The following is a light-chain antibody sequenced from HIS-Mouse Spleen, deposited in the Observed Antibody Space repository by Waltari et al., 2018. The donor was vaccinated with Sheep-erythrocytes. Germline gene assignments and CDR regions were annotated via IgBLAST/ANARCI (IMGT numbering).Light chain of an antibody. J-gene: IGLJ1*01. CDR3: CSYAGSYNHV. CDR2: DVS. V-gene: IGLV2-11*01. CDR1: SRYVGGYNY. Sequence: QSALTQPRSVSGSPGQSVTIPCTGTSRYVGGYNYVSWYQQHPGKAPKLMIYDVSKRPSGVPDCFSGSKSGNTASLTISGLQAEDEADYYCCSYAGSYNHVFATGTKVTVL.